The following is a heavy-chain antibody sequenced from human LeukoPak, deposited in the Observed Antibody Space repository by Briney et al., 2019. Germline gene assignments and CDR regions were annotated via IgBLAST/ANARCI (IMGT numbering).Heavy chain of an antibody. D-gene: IGHD3-22*01. CDR2: ISGSGGST. J-gene: IGHJ5*02. Sequence: GGSLRLSCVASGFMFNNYGMHWVRQTPGKGLEWVSGISGSGGSTYYADSVKGRFTISRDNSKNTLYLQMDSLRAEDTAVYYCAKSRWTYYDCGESWGQGTLVTVSS. V-gene: IGHV3-23*01. CDR1: GFMFNNYG. CDR3: AKSRWTYYDCGES.